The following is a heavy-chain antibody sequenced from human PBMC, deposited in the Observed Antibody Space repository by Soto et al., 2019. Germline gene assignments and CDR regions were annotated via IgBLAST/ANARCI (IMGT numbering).Heavy chain of an antibody. CDR3: ARRVAAHPYFDF. J-gene: IGHJ4*02. CDR2: IFPGDSDT. D-gene: IGHD6-6*01. CDR1: GYIFANYC. Sequence: PGESLKISCDGSGYIFANYCIAWVLQMPGKGLEWMGIIFPGDSDTRYSPSFQGQVTISADKSINTAYLQWSSLKASDTAVYYCARRVAAHPYFDFWGQGALVTVSS. V-gene: IGHV5-51*01.